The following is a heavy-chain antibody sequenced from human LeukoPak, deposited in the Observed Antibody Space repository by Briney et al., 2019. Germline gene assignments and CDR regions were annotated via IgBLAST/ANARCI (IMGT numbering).Heavy chain of an antibody. J-gene: IGHJ5*02. CDR1: GFTFDDYA. CDR2: ISWNSGSI. Sequence: GGSLRLSCAASGFTFDDYAMHWVRQAPGKGLEWVSGISWNSGSIGYADSVKGRFTISRDNAKNSLYLQMNSLRAEDTALYYCAKDRGAAADTGGNWFDPWGQGTLVTVSS. CDR3: AKDRGAAADTGGNWFDP. V-gene: IGHV3-9*01. D-gene: IGHD6-13*01.